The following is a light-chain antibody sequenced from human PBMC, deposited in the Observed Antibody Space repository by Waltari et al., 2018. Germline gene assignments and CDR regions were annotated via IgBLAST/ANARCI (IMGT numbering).Light chain of an antibody. Sequence: EIVLTQSPGTLSLSPGERAALSCRASQSLSSDNLAWFQQKPGQAPRLLIYVASTRATGIPDRFSCTASGTDFTLTISRLEPEDFAVYYCQHYGSSPITFGQGTRLEIK. CDR3: QHYGSSPIT. CDR2: VAS. V-gene: IGKV3-20*01. J-gene: IGKJ5*01. CDR1: QSLSSDN.